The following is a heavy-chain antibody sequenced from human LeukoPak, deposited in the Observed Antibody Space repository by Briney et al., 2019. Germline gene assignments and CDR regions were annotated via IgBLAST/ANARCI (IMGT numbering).Heavy chain of an antibody. CDR3: ARGVYIAAAQYGY. V-gene: IGHV4-59*01. J-gene: IGHJ4*02. D-gene: IGHD6-13*01. CDR1: GGSISSYY. Sequence: PSETLSLTCTVSGGSISSYYWRWIRRPPGKGREGIGYIYYSGTPNYNPSLKSRVTISVDTSKNQFSLKLSSVTAADTAVYYCARGVYIAAAQYGYWGQGTLVTVSS. CDR2: IYYSGTP.